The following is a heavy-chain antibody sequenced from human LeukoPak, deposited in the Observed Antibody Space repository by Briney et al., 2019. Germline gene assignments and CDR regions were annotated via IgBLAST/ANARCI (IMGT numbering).Heavy chain of an antibody. CDR2: IYYSGSP. CDR1: GGSLTSGDYY. J-gene: IGHJ3*02. D-gene: IGHD2-2*01. Sequence: SQTLSLTCTVSGGSLTSGDYYWSWIRQTPGKGLEWIGYIYYSGSPYYNPSLKSRVTISVDTSKNQFSLKLSSVTAADTAVYYCARGGEYCSSTSCPDDAFDIWGQGTMVTVSS. V-gene: IGHV4-30-4*08. CDR3: ARGGEYCSSTSCPDDAFDI.